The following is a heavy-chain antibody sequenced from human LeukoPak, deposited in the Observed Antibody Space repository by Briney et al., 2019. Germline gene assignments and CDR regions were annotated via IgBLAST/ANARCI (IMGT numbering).Heavy chain of an antibody. CDR1: GYTFTGYY. Sequence: ASVKVSCKASGYTFTGYYMHWVRQAPGQGLEWMGWMNPNSGNIGYAQKLQGRVTMTTNTSISTAYMELSSLRSEDTAVYYCTRGYGGNDYWGQGTLITVSS. V-gene: IGHV1-8*02. CDR2: MNPNSGNI. D-gene: IGHD4-23*01. J-gene: IGHJ4*02. CDR3: TRGYGGNDY.